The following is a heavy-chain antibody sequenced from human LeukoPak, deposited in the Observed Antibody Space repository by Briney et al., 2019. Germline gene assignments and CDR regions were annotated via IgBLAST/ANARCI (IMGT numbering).Heavy chain of an antibody. CDR1: GYTFTSYG. Sequence: ASVKVSCKASGYTFTSYGISWVRQAPGQGLEWMGIINPSGGSTSYAQKFQGRVTMTRDMSTSTVYMELSSLRSEDTAVYYCARGQGTVGFDYWGQGTLVTVSS. CDR2: INPSGGST. V-gene: IGHV1-46*01. J-gene: IGHJ4*02. D-gene: IGHD4-23*01. CDR3: ARGQGTVGFDY.